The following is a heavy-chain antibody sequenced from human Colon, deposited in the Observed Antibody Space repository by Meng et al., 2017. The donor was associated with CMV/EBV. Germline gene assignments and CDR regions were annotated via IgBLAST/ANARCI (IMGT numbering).Heavy chain of an antibody. CDR2: ISAFNGNT. CDR1: YNFSRFS. D-gene: IGHD3-3*01. CDR3: ARVSGGDSWSAWFFDY. Sequence: YNFSRFSFVWVRQAPGQGLEWMGWISAFNGNTEYAQKFQGRVTMTTDTSTSAAYMELRSLTSDDTAVYYCARVSGGDSWSAWFFDYWGQGTLVTVSS. J-gene: IGHJ4*02. V-gene: IGHV1-18*01.